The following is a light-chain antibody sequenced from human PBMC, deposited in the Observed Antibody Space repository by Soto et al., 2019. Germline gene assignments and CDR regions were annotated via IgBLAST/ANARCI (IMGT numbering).Light chain of an antibody. CDR1: QSVSSF. CDR2: DVS. V-gene: IGKV3-15*01. J-gene: IGKJ5*01. Sequence: PGDSATLSCRSSQSVSSFLAWYQQKPGQAPKLLIYDVSTRATGVPARFSGSGSGTEFTLTISSPQSEDFAVYYCQQYNNWPPTFGQGTRLEIK. CDR3: QQYNNWPPT.